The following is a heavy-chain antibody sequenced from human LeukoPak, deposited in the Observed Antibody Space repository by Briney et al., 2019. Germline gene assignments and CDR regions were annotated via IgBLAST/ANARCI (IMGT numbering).Heavy chain of an antibody. J-gene: IGHJ5*02. CDR2: INPNSGGT. Sequence: GASVKVSCKASGYTFTGYYMHWVRQAPGQGLEWMGWINPNSGGTNYAQKFQGWVTMTRDTSISTAYMELSRLRSEDTAVYYCARERAAAGTNWFDPWGQGTLVTVSS. V-gene: IGHV1-2*04. D-gene: IGHD6-13*01. CDR1: GYTFTGYY. CDR3: ARERAAAGTNWFDP.